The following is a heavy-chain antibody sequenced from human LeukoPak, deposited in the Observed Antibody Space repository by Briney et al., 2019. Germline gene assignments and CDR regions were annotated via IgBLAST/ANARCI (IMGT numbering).Heavy chain of an antibody. Sequence: SETLSLTCTVSGGSISSYYWSWIRPPPGKGLEWIGYIYYSGSTNYNPSLKSRVTISVDTSKNQFSLKLSSVTTADTAVYYCARDRPLWFGELSSSPMYYFDYWGQGTLVTVSS. CDR3: ARDRPLWFGELSSSPMYYFDY. CDR2: IYYSGST. V-gene: IGHV4-59*01. CDR1: GGSISSYY. D-gene: IGHD3-10*01. J-gene: IGHJ4*02.